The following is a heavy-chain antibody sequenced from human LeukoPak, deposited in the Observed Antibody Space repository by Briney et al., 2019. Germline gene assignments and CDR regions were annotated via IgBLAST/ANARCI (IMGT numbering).Heavy chain of an antibody. CDR2: IYYIGST. CDR3: ARVVGETGSSDY. J-gene: IGHJ4*02. D-gene: IGHD1-26*01. CDR1: GGSISSDY. Sequence: SETLSLTCTVSGGSISSDYWSWIRQPPGKGLEWIGYIYYIGSTNYNPSLKSRITISVDTSKSHFSLKLISVTAADTAVYYCARVVGETGSSDYWGQGTLVTVSS. V-gene: IGHV4-59*01.